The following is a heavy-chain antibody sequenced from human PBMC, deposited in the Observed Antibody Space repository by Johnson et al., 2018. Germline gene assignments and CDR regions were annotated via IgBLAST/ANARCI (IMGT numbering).Heavy chain of an antibody. V-gene: IGHV3-30-3*01. CDR3: ARVGIAAAGIAYYYMDV. CDR1: GITFRSYV. J-gene: IGHJ6*03. CDR2: ISNDGSKK. Sequence: QVQLVQSGGGVVQPGRSLRLSCVASGITFRSYVMHWVRQAAGKGLEWVAVISNDGSKKEYAASVKGRFTIFRDNPKNTLNLKLNSLRVEDTAVYYCARVGIAAAGIAYYYMDVWGKGTTVTVSS. D-gene: IGHD6-13*01.